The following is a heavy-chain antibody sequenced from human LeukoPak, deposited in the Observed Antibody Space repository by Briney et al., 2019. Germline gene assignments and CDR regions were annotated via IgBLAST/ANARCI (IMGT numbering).Heavy chain of an antibody. D-gene: IGHD3-22*01. CDR2: IYTSGGT. V-gene: IGHV4-4*07. CDR3: ARDNRGYYDSSGYYSYYYHMDV. J-gene: IGHJ6*03. CDR1: GGSISSYY. Sequence: PSETLSLTCTVSGGSISSYYWSWIRQPAGKGLEWIGRIYTSGGTNYNPSLKSRVTMSVDTSKNQFSLKLSSVTAADTAVYYCARDNRGYYDSSGYYSYYYHMDVWGKGTTVTVSS.